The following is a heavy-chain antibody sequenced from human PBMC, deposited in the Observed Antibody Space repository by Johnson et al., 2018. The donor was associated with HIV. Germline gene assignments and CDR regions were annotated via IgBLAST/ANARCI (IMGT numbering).Heavy chain of an antibody. D-gene: IGHD4-23*01. CDR2: IYSGGTT. CDR3: AKDTVTTLVREAAFDI. CDR1: GFTFSSYG. J-gene: IGHJ3*02. Sequence: QVQLVESGGGVVQPGRSLRLSCAASGFTFSSYGVHWVRQAPGKGLEWVSVIYSGGTTYYADSVKGRFTISRDNAKNSLYLQMNSLRAEDTALYYCAKDTVTTLVREAAFDIWGQGTMVTVSP. V-gene: IGHV3-NL1*01.